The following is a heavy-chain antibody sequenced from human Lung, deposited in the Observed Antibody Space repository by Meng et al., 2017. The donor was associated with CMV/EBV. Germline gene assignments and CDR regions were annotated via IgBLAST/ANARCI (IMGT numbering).Heavy chain of an antibody. CDR1: GFTVSSNY. Sequence: SCAASGFTVSSNYMSWVRQAPGKGLEWVSVIYSGGSTYYADSVKGRFTISRDNSKNTLYLQMNSLRAEDTAVYYCARSIFGAPGGVWGQGTTVTVS. CDR3: ARSIFGAPGGV. D-gene: IGHD3-3*01. CDR2: IYSGGST. J-gene: IGHJ6*02. V-gene: IGHV3-53*01.